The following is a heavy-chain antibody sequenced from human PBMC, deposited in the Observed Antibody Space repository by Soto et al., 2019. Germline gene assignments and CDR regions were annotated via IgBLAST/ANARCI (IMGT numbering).Heavy chain of an antibody. CDR2: ISYDGSNK. CDR1: GFTFSSYG. J-gene: IGHJ2*01. V-gene: IGHV3-30*18. CDR3: AKARSPDWYFDL. Sequence: QVQLVESGGGVVQPGRSLRLSCAASGFTFSSYGMHWVRQAPGKGLEWVAVISYDGSNKYYADSVKGRFTISRDNSKNTLYLQVNGLGAEDTAVYYCAKARSPDWYFDLWGRGTLVTVSS.